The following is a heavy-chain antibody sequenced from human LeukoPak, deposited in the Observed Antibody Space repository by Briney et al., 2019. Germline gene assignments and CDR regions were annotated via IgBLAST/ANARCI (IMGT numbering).Heavy chain of an antibody. Sequence: GASVKVSCKVSGYTLTELSMHWVRQAPGKGLEWMGGFDPEDGETIHAQKLQGRVTMTEDTSTDTAYMELSSLRSEDTAVYYCATAYYYDSSGDPYFDYWGQGTLVTVSS. CDR1: GYTLTELS. CDR3: ATAYYYDSSGDPYFDY. CDR2: FDPEDGET. J-gene: IGHJ4*02. D-gene: IGHD3-22*01. V-gene: IGHV1-24*01.